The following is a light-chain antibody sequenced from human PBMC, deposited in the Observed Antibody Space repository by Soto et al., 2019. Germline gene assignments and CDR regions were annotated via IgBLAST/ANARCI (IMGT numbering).Light chain of an antibody. Sequence: EIVLTESPGTLSLSPGDRATLSCRASQSISDTLAWYQQKPGQAPRLLIYSASRRATGFPGRFSGSGSGTDFTLTISSLQSEDLAVYYCQQYNNWPWTFGQGTKVDIK. CDR2: SAS. CDR1: QSISDT. V-gene: IGKV3-15*01. J-gene: IGKJ1*01. CDR3: QQYNNWPWT.